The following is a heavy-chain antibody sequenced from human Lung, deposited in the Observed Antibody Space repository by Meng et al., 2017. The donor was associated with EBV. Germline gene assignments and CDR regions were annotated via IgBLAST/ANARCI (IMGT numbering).Heavy chain of an antibody. Sequence: VPIGEAGGALVRPGGSLKLSCEGPGYTFSRYWMHWVRQVPGKGLLWVSRINEHGSITTYADSVKGRFTISRDNAKNTMYLQMNSLRDEDTGVYFCSRDLVGSADSWGQGTLVTVSS. CDR3: SRDLVGSADS. CDR1: GYTFSRYW. CDR2: INEHGSIT. D-gene: IGHD3-16*01. V-gene: IGHV3-74*01. J-gene: IGHJ4*02.